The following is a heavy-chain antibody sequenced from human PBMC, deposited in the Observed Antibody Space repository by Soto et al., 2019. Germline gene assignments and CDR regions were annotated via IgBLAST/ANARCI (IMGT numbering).Heavy chain of an antibody. CDR2: IKKDGSEK. J-gene: IGHJ6*02. V-gene: IGHV3-7*05. CDR3: ARGFRDIVVVVAATDYYGMDV. D-gene: IGHD2-15*01. CDR1: GFTFSNYW. Sequence: PGGSLRLSCAVSGFTFSNYWMSWVRQAPGKGLEWVANIKKDGSEKYYVDSVKGRFIISRDNGKKTLYLQMNNLRAEDTAVYYCARGFRDIVVVVAATDYYGMDVWGQGTTVTVS.